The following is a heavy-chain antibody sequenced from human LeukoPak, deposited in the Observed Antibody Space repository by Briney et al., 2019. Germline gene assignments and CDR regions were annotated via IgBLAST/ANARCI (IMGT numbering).Heavy chain of an antibody. CDR1: GFTFSNYA. V-gene: IGHV3-64*01. D-gene: IGHD6-13*01. CDR2: ISSNGGST. CDR3: AKPIADHRFDY. J-gene: IGHJ4*02. Sequence: GGSLRLSCAASGFTFSNYAMHWVRQAPGKGLEYVSAISSNGGSTFYANSVKGRFTISRDNSKNTLYLQMGSLRAEDMAVYYCAKPIADHRFDYWGQGTLVTVSS.